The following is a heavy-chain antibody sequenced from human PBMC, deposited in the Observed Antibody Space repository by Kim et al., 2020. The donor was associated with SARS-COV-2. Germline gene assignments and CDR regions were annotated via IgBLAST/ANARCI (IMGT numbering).Heavy chain of an antibody. Sequence: YAGSVKGRVTISRDNSKNTLYLQMSSLRAEDTAVYYCVKEERYFDWLFDYWGQGTLVTVSS. J-gene: IGHJ4*02. CDR3: VKEERYFDWLFDY. D-gene: IGHD3-9*01. V-gene: IGHV3-64D*06.